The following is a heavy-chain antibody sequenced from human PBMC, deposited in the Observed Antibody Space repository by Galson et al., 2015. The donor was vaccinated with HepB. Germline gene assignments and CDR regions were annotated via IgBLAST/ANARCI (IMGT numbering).Heavy chain of an antibody. V-gene: IGHV3-53*01. J-gene: IGHJ6*02. CDR1: GFTVSSNY. CDR2: IYSGGST. Sequence: SLRLSCAASGFTVSSNYMSWVRQAPGKGLEWVSIIYSGGSTYYADSVRGRFTISRDNSKNTLYLQMNSLRVEDTAMYYCAKTRRSGPYYYYGLDVWGQGTTVTVSS. CDR3: AKTRRSGPYYYYGLDV. D-gene: IGHD7-27*01.